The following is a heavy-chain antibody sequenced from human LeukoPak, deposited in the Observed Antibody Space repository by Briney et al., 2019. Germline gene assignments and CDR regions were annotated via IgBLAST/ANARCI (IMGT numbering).Heavy chain of an antibody. Sequence: SVKVSCKASGGTFSSYAISWVRQAPGQGLEWMGGIIPIFGTANYAQKFQGRVTTTADKSTSTAYMELSSLRSEDTAVYYCARGLVTTHNWFDPWGQGTLVTVSS. V-gene: IGHV1-69*06. CDR3: ARGLVTTHNWFDP. J-gene: IGHJ5*02. CDR1: GGTFSSYA. CDR2: IIPIFGTA. D-gene: IGHD5-12*01.